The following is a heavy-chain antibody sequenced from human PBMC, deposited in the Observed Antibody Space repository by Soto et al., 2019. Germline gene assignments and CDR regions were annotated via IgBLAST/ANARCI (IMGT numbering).Heavy chain of an antibody. CDR1: GFTFSSYA. CDR2: ISGSGGST. Sequence: GESLKISCAASGFTFSSYAMSWVRQAPGKGLEWVSAISGSGGSTYYADSVKGRFTISRDNSKNTLYLQMNSLRAEDTAVYYCAKDGLFHYYYMDVWGKGTTVTVSS. CDR3: AKDGLFHYYYMDV. D-gene: IGHD3-22*01. J-gene: IGHJ6*03. V-gene: IGHV3-23*01.